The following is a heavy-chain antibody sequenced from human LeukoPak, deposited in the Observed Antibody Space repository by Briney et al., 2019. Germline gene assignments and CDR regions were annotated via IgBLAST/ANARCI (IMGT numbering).Heavy chain of an antibody. V-gene: IGHV5-51*01. CDR3: ARIWDFWSGPHAFDI. CDR2: IYPGDSDT. Sequence: GESLKISCKTSVFSFTNYWIAWVRQMPGEGLEWMGSIYPGDSDTRYNPSFQGQVTISADRSIKTAYLQWSSLKASDTAIYYCARIWDFWSGPHAFDIWGQGTMVTVSS. CDR1: VFSFTNYW. D-gene: IGHD3-3*01. J-gene: IGHJ3*02.